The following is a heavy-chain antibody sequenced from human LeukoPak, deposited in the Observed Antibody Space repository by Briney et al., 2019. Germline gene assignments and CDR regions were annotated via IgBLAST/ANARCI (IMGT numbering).Heavy chain of an antibody. CDR3: ARDPGIAAADPY. CDR1: GFTFSSYS. D-gene: IGHD6-13*01. Sequence: GGSLRLSCAASGFTFSSYSMNWVRQAPGKGLDWVSSISSSSYIYYADSVKGRFTISRDNAQNSLYLQMNSLRAEDTAVYYCARDPGIAAADPYWGQGTLVPVSS. V-gene: IGHV3-21*01. J-gene: IGHJ4*02. CDR2: ISSSSYI.